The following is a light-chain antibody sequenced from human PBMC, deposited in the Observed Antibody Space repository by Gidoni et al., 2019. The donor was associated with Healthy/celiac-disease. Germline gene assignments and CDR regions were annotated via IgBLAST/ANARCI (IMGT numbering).Light chain of an antibody. CDR3: QQRSNWPPIT. CDR2: DAS. CDR1: QSVSSY. J-gene: IGKJ4*01. Sequence: EIVLTQSPATLYLSPGERATLSCRASQSVSSYLAWYQQKPGQAPRLLIYDASNRATGIPARFSGSGSVTDFTLTISSLEPEDFAVYYCQQRSNWPPITFGGGTKVEIK. V-gene: IGKV3-11*01.